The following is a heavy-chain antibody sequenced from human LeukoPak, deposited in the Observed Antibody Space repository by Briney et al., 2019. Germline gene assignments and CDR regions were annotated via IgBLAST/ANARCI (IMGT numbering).Heavy chain of an antibody. V-gene: IGHV4-34*01. CDR3: ARGVPGIQPWLRNGRFNY. CDR2: INHSGST. Sequence: SETLSLTCAVYGGSFSGYYWSWIRQPPGKGLEWIGEINHSGSTNYNPSLKSRVTISVDTSKNQFSLKLSSVTAADTAVYYCARGVPGIQPWLRNGRFNYWGQGALVTVSS. J-gene: IGHJ4*02. CDR1: GGSFSGYY. D-gene: IGHD5-18*01.